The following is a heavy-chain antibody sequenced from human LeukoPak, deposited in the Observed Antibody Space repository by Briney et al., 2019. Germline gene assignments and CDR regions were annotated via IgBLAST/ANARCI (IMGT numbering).Heavy chain of an antibody. Sequence: ASVKVSCKASGYTVTSYGISWVRQAPGQGLEWMGWISAYNGNTNYAQKLQGRVTMTTDTSTSTAYMELRSLRSDDTAVYYCARDHWSDDYVWGSYGYWGQGTLVTVSS. D-gene: IGHD3-16*01. J-gene: IGHJ4*02. CDR1: GYTVTSYG. CDR3: ARDHWSDDYVWGSYGY. V-gene: IGHV1-18*01. CDR2: ISAYNGNT.